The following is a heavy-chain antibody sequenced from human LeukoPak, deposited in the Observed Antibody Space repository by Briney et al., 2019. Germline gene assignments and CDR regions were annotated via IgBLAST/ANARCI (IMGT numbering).Heavy chain of an antibody. CDR2: IKSKTDGGTT. Sequence: PGGSLRLSCAASGFTFSNAWMSWVRQAPGKGLEWVGRIKSKTDGGTTDYAAPVKGRFTISRDDSKNTLYLQMNSLKTEDTAVYYCTTALVYYDFWSGSDYWGQGTLVTVSS. CDR3: TTALVYYDFWSGSDY. V-gene: IGHV3-15*01. D-gene: IGHD3-3*01. CDR1: GFTFSNAW. J-gene: IGHJ4*02.